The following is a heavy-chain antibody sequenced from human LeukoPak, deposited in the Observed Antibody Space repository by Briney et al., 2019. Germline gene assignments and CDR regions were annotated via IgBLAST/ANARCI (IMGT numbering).Heavy chain of an antibody. V-gene: IGHV4-39*07. CDR1: GGSISSSSYY. CDR2: IYYSGST. D-gene: IGHD5-18*01. Sequence: SETLSLTCTVSGGSISSSSYYWGWIRQPPGKGQEWIGSIYYSGSTYYNPSLKSRVTISVDTSKNQFYLKLSSVTAEDTAVYYCGRVVYSYGPSDLWGQGTLVTVSS. J-gene: IGHJ4*02. CDR3: GRVVYSYGPSDL.